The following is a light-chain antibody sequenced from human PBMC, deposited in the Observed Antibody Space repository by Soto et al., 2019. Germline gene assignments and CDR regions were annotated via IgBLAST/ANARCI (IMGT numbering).Light chain of an antibody. CDR3: QERSKWPLYT. Sequence: EIVMTQSPTTLSVSPGERATLSCRASQSVGSKLIWYQHKPGQAPRLLIYGASARATGIPARFSGSGSGTEFTLTISSMQSEDSATYYCQERSKWPLYTFGQGTKLEIK. J-gene: IGKJ2*01. CDR1: QSVGSK. V-gene: IGKV3-15*01. CDR2: GAS.